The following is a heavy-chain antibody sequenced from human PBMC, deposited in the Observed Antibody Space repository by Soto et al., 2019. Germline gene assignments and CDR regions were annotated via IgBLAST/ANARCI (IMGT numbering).Heavy chain of an antibody. V-gene: IGHV3-23*01. CDR1: GFTFSSYA. CDR2: ISGSGGST. D-gene: IGHD3-22*01. CDR3: AKATDSSGQTFDS. Sequence: GGSLRLSCAASGFTFSSYAMSWVRQAPGKGLEWVSIISGSGGSTYYADSVKGRFTISRDNSKNTLYLQINSLRVEDTAVYYCAKATDSSGQTFDSWGQGTLVTVSS. J-gene: IGHJ4*02.